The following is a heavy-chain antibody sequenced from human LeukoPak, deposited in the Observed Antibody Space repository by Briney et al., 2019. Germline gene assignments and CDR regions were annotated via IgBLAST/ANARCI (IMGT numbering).Heavy chain of an antibody. V-gene: IGHV3-21*01. CDR1: GFTFSSYS. CDR3: ARLDIVVVVAALDY. CDR2: ISRSSSKI. J-gene: IGHJ4*02. Sequence: SGGSVRLSCAASGFTFSSYSMNWVRQAPGKGVEWVSSISRSSSKIYYADSVKGRFTISRDNANNSLYLQMNSLRAEDTAVYYCARLDIVVVVAALDYWGQGTLVTVSS. D-gene: IGHD2-15*01.